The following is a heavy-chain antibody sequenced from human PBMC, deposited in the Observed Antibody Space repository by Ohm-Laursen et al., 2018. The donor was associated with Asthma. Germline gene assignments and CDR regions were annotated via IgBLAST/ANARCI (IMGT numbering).Heavy chain of an antibody. J-gene: IGHJ4*02. CDR1: GFTFSSYA. V-gene: IGHV3-30-3*01. CDR2: ISYDGSNK. CDR3: AVDYYDSSGYEGGYFDY. Sequence: SLRLSCTASGFTFSSYAMRWVRQAPGKGLEWVAVISYDGSNKYYADSVKGRFTISRDNSKNTLYLQMNSLRAEDTAVYYCAVDYYDSSGYEGGYFDYWGQGTLVTVSS. D-gene: IGHD3-22*01.